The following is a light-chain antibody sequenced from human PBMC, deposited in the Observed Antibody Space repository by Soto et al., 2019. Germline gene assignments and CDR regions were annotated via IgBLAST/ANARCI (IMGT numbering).Light chain of an antibody. CDR1: ESLVYYNGETY. CDR2: KVS. Sequence: DVVLTQSPLSLPVTLGQPASISCRSDESLVYYNGETYLNWFQQRPGQSPRRLISKVSNRDSGVPDRFSGSGSGTDFTLKISRVEAEDVGLYYCMQGSHWPYTFGQGTKVEIK. V-gene: IGKV2-30*01. CDR3: MQGSHWPYT. J-gene: IGKJ2*01.